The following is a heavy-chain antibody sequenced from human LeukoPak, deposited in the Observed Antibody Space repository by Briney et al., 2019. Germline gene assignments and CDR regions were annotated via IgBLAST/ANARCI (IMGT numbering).Heavy chain of an antibody. V-gene: IGHV3-7*01. J-gene: IGHJ5*02. CDR3: ARDSETNNLWSSSSS. CDR1: GFTFSSYW. CDR2: IKQDGSEK. D-gene: IGHD3-3*01. Sequence: GGSLRLSCVASGFTFSSYWMSWVRQAPGKGLEWVANIKQDGSEKYYVDSVKGRFTISRDNAKKSLYLQMSSLRAEDTAVYYCARDSETNNLWSSSSSWGQGTLVTVSS.